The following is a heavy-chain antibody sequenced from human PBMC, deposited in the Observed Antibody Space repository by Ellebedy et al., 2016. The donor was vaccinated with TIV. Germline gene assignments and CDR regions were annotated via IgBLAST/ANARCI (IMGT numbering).Heavy chain of an antibody. CDR2: ISSDSSDL. CDR1: GFSFSSYI. V-gene: IGHV3-21*01. CDR3: AAGSREYWFDP. D-gene: IGHD3-10*01. Sequence: GESLKISCAASGFSFSSYIMNWVRQAPGKAPAWVSSISSDSSDLSYADSGKGRLTISRDNAKNLLYLQMNTLGVEDTAVYYCAAGSREYWFDPWGQGTLVTVSS. J-gene: IGHJ5*02.